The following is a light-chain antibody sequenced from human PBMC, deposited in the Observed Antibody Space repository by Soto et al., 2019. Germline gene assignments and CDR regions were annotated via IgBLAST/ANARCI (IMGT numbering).Light chain of an antibody. Sequence: QSALTQPASVSGSPVPSITISCTGTSSDVGGYNYVSWYQQHPGKAPKLMIYEVSNRTSGVSNRFSGSKSGNTASLTISGLQAEDEADYYCSSYTSSSTLYVFGTGTKLTVL. CDR2: EVS. V-gene: IGLV2-14*01. CDR1: SSDVGGYNY. J-gene: IGLJ1*01. CDR3: SSYTSSSTLYV.